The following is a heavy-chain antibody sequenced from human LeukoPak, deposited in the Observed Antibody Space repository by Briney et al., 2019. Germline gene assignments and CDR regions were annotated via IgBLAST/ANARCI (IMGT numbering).Heavy chain of an antibody. J-gene: IGHJ6*02. CDR2: IIPIFGTA. D-gene: IGHD2-2*01. V-gene: IGHV1-69*13. CDR1: GGTFISYA. CDR3: ARDGVVIRCAFTLSYNAMDV. Sequence: SVKVSCKASGGTFISYAISWVRQAPGQGLEWMGGIIPIFGTANYAQKFQGRVTITADESTSTAYMELSSLRSEDTAVYYCARDGVVIRCAFTLSYNAMDVWGQGTTVAVSS.